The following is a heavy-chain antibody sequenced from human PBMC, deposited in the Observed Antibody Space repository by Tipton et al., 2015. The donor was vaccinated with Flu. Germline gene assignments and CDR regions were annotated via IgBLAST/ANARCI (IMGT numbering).Heavy chain of an antibody. CDR1: GDSIGSDYY. Sequence: TLSLTCSVSGDSIGSDYYWGWIRQPPGKGLEWLGNIHRSGNTYYNSSLKSRVTISLDKSNNQFSLRLVSVTAADTAVYYCARGSGEINIYLDSWGQGTVVTVS. D-gene: IGHD6-19*01. CDR2: IHRSGNT. V-gene: IGHV4-38-2*02. J-gene: IGHJ4*02. CDR3: ARGSGEINIYLDS.